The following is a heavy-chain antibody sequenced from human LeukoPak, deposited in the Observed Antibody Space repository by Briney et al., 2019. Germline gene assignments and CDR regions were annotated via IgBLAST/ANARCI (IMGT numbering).Heavy chain of an antibody. V-gene: IGHV4-34*01. D-gene: IGHD3-22*01. CDR2: INHSGST. CDR3: ARGSGYRTRAIDY. Sequence: GSLRLSCAASGFTFSTYSMNWIRQPPGKGLEWIGEINHSGSTNYNPSLKSRVTISVDTSKNQFSLKLSSVTAADTAVYYCARGSGYRTRAIDYWGQGTLVTVSS. CDR1: GFTFSTYS. J-gene: IGHJ4*02.